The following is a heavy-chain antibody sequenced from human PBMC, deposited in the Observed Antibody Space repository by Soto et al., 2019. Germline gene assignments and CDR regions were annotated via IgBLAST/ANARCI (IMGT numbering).Heavy chain of an antibody. Sequence: QLQLQESGPGLVKPSETLSLTCTVSGGSISSSSYYWGWIRQPPGEGLEWIASIYYSGSTYYTPSLKSRVTISVDTSKNEFSLKLSSVTAADTAVYFCARLPYCSSTTCYFANYWGQGTLVTVSS. J-gene: IGHJ4*02. D-gene: IGHD2-2*01. CDR3: ARLPYCSSTTCYFANY. CDR2: IYYSGST. CDR1: GGSISSSSYY. V-gene: IGHV4-39*01.